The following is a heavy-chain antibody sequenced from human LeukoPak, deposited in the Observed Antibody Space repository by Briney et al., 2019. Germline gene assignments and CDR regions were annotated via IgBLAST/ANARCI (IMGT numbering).Heavy chain of an antibody. D-gene: IGHD5-12*01. J-gene: IGHJ4*02. CDR3: ARDRRTGGYSGYEH. V-gene: IGHV1-69*13. Sequence: GASAKVSCKASGGTFSSYAISWVRQAPGQGLEWMGGIIPIFGTANYAQKFQGRVTITADESTSTAYMELSSLRSEDTAVYYCARDRRTGGYSGYEHWGQGTLVTVSS. CDR1: GGTFSSYA. CDR2: IIPIFGTA.